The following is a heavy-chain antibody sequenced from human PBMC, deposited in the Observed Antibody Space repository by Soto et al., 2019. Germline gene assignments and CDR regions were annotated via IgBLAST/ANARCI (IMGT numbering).Heavy chain of an antibody. J-gene: IGHJ6*02. CDR3: ARSGGERITIFGVVHHGMDV. Sequence: ASVKVSCKASGYTFTSYYMHWVRQAPGQGLEWMGIINPSGGSTSYAQKFQGRVTMTRDTSTSTVYMELSSLRSEDTAVYYCARSGGERITIFGVVHHGMDVWGRGTTVTVSS. D-gene: IGHD3-3*01. CDR1: GYTFTSYY. CDR2: INPSGGST. V-gene: IGHV1-46*01.